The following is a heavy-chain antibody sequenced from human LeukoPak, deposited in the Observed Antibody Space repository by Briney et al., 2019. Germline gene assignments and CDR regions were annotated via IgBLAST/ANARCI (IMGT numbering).Heavy chain of an antibody. J-gene: IGHJ4*02. CDR2: INAGNGKT. D-gene: IGHD2-2*01. CDR1: GYTFTSYA. CDR3: ARDSGYQLLWY. V-gene: IGHV1-3*01. Sequence: ASVKVSCKASGYTFTSYAMHWVRQAPGQRLEWMGWINAGNGKTKYSQKFQGRVTITRDTSASTAYMELSSLRSEDTAVCYCARDSGYQLLWYWGQGTLVTVSS.